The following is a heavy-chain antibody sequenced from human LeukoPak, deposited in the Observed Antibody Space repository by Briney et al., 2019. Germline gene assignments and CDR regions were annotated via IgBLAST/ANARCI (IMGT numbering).Heavy chain of an antibody. Sequence: GGSLRLSCAASGFTVSSNYMSWVRQAPGKGLEWVSVIYSGGSTYYADSVKGRFTISRDNSKNTLYLQKNSLRAEDTAVYYCARTRIAAAAPYYFDYWGQGTLVTVSS. CDR3: ARTRIAAAAPYYFDY. CDR1: GFTVSSNY. V-gene: IGHV3-66*02. CDR2: IYSGGST. D-gene: IGHD6-13*01. J-gene: IGHJ4*02.